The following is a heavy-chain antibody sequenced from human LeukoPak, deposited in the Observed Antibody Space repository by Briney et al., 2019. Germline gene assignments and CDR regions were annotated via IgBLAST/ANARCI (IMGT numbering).Heavy chain of an antibody. CDR1: GIIYSNYL. CDR2: IDSDGSST. Sequence: GGSLRLSCAASGIIYSNYLMHWARHAPGKGLVCVSRIDSDGSSTTYADSVKGRFTVSRDNAKHTLYLQMNSLRAEDTAVYYCAKGYSSGWYSDDAFDIWGQGTMVTVSS. V-gene: IGHV3-74*01. CDR3: AKGYSSGWYSDDAFDI. J-gene: IGHJ3*02. D-gene: IGHD6-19*01.